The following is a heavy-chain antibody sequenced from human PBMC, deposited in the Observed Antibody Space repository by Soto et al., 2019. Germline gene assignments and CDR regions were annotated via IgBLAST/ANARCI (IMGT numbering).Heavy chain of an antibody. V-gene: IGHV1-18*04. J-gene: IGHJ4*02. Sequence: QVQLVQSGAEVKEPGASVKVSCKASGYTFNRYGFSWVRQAPGQGLEWMAWTSADNGDTNYAPQLQGRVTLTTDTSTGTAYMELRSLRSDDTAEYYCARDERGTCSGSNCYYFDYWGQGTLVTVSS. D-gene: IGHD2-2*01. CDR3: ARDERGTCSGSNCYYFDY. CDR2: TSADNGDT. CDR1: GYTFNRYG.